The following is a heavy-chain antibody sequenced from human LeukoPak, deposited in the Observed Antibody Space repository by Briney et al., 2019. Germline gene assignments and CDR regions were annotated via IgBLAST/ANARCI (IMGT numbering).Heavy chain of an antibody. V-gene: IGHV3-66*01. CDR1: GFTVSSNY. Sequence: GGSLRLSCAASGFTVSSNYMSWVRRSPGRGLEWVSVIYGGGDTYYPDSVKGRFTISRDNSKNTLYLQMNSLRVEDTAVYYCARGSYHDVLAYWGQGTLVTVSS. CDR2: IYGGGDT. D-gene: IGHD3-9*01. CDR3: ARGSYHDVLAY. J-gene: IGHJ4*02.